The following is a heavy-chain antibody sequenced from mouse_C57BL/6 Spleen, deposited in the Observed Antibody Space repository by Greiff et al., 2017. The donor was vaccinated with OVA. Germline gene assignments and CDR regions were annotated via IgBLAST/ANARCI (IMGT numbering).Heavy chain of an antibody. Sequence: VQLQQSGPELVKPGASVKIPCKASGYTFTDYNMDWVKQSHGKSLEWIGDINPNNGGTIYNQKFKGKATLTVDKSSSTAYMEVRSLTSEDTAVYYCARTAYYSNRYYAKDYWGQGTSVTVSS. D-gene: IGHD2-5*01. CDR3: ARTAYYSNRYYAKDY. J-gene: IGHJ4*01. V-gene: IGHV1-18*01. CDR1: GYTFTDYN. CDR2: INPNNGGT.